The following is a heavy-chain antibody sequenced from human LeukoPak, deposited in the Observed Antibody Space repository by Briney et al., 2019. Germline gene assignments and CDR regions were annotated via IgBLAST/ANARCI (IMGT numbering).Heavy chain of an antibody. D-gene: IGHD6-13*01. V-gene: IGHV3-23*01. CDR3: AKDRSSIAAAGGLDY. CDR2: ISGSAYST. CDR1: GFSFSSYA. J-gene: IGHJ4*02. Sequence: GSLRLSCAAAGFSFSSYAMSWVRQAPGKGLEWVSAISGSAYSTYYADSVKGRFTISRDNSKNTLYLQMNSLRAEDTAVYYCAKDRSSIAAAGGLDYWGQGTLVTVSS.